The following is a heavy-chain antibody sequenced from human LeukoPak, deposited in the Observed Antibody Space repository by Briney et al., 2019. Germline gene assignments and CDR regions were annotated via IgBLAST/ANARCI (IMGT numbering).Heavy chain of an antibody. CDR1: GYSFTSYW. CDR2: IYPGDSDT. D-gene: IGHD5-24*01. J-gene: IGHJ4*02. V-gene: IGHV5-51*01. Sequence: GESLKISCKGSGYSFTSYWIGWVRQMPGKGLEWMGIIYPGDSDTTYSPSFQGQVTISADRSIATAYLQWSSLKVSDTAMYYCARSSRHGYNPGVLGYWGQGTLVTVPS. CDR3: ARSSRHGYNPGVLGY.